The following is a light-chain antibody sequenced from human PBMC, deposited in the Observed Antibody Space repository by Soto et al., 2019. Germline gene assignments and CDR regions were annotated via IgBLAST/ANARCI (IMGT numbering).Light chain of an antibody. CDR2: DVS. CDR1: QSVGSW. Sequence: EIVLTQSPATLSLSPGERATLSCRASQSVGSWLAWYQQKPGQPPRLLIYDVSNRATGIPARFRGSGSGTDFTLTISRLEPEDFAVYYCQQRHWARTFGQETTVEVK. V-gene: IGKV3-11*01. J-gene: IGKJ1*01. CDR3: QQRHWART.